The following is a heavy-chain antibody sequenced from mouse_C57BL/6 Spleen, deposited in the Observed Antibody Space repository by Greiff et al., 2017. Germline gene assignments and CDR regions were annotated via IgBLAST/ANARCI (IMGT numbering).Heavy chain of an antibody. V-gene: IGHV1-39*01. J-gene: IGHJ2*01. CDR1: GYSFTDYN. CDR2: INPNYGTT. D-gene: IGHD1-1*01. Sequence: EVKLVESGPELVKPGASVKISCKASGYSFTDYNMNWVKQSDGKSLEWIGVINPNYGTTSYNQKFKGKATLTVDTSSSTAYMQLSSLTSEDSAVYYCARLTTVVATGYFDYWGQGTTLTVSS. CDR3: ARLTTVVATGYFDY.